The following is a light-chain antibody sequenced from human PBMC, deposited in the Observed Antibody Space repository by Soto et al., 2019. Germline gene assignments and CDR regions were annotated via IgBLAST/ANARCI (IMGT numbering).Light chain of an antibody. V-gene: IGKV1-39*01. CDR3: HQSYSTPNP. CDR1: QSISSS. Sequence: DIQMTQSPSSLSASVGDRVTITCRASQSISSSLNWYQQKPGKAPQLLIYAASSLQRGAPSRFSGSGFGTALPLTSISLQTEDFPTYYCHQSYSTPNPFGQGTKVEIK. J-gene: IGKJ2*01. CDR2: AAS.